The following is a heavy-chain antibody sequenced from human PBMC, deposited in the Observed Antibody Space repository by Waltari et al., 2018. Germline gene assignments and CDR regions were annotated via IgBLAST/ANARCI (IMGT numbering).Heavy chain of an antibody. Sequence: QVQLQESGPGLVKPSETLSLTCNASGGSISSNYWSWNRQPPGKGQGWIGYIYYSGRTNYNPSLKIRVTISVDTSKNQFSLKLSSVTAADTAVYYCARDMYYYDSSGYYPPYYYGMDVWGQGTTVTVSS. CDR3: ARDMYYYDSSGYYPPYYYGMDV. D-gene: IGHD3-22*01. CDR2: IYYSGRT. CDR1: GGSISSNY. J-gene: IGHJ6*02. V-gene: IGHV4-59*01.